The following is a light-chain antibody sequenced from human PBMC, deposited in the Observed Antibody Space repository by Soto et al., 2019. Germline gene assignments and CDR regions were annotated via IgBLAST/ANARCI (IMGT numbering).Light chain of an antibody. CDR1: QSISTY. Sequence: DIQMTQSPSSLSASVGDRVTITCRASQSISTYLYWYQQKPGKAPKLLIYAASTLQSGVPSRFSGSGSGTEFTLTISSLQPEDFGTYYCQQLNSYPLTFGGGTKVDIK. CDR2: AAS. CDR3: QQLNSYPLT. V-gene: IGKV1-9*01. J-gene: IGKJ4*01.